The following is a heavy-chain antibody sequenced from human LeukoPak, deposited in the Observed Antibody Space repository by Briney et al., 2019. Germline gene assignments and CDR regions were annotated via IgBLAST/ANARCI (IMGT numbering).Heavy chain of an antibody. V-gene: IGHV3-21*01. Sequence: GGSLRLSCAASGFTFSSYSMNWVRQAPGKGLEWGSSISSSSSYIYYADSVKGRFTISRDNAKNSLYLQMNSLRAEDTAVYYCARGPQRITMIVVVITEFDYWGQGTLVTVSS. CDR1: GFTFSSYS. D-gene: IGHD3-22*01. J-gene: IGHJ4*02. CDR3: ARGPQRITMIVVVITEFDY. CDR2: ISSSSSYI.